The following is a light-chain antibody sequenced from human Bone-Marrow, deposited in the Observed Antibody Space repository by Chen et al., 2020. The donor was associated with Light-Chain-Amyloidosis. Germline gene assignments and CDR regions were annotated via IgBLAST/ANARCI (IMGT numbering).Light chain of an antibody. CDR1: QDIKND. V-gene: IGKV1-33*01. CDR3: QQFHDLPFT. CDR2: SAS. Sequence: DIQMTQSPSSLSASVGDRVTIPCQASQDIKNDLNWYQQKPGKAPKLLIFSASNLEVGVPSRFSGSGSGTDFTFTISNLQPEDIATYFCQQFHDLPFTFGPGTKVDIK. J-gene: IGKJ3*01.